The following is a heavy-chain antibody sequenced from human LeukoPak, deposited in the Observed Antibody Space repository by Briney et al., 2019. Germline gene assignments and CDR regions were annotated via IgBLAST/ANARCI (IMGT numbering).Heavy chain of an antibody. V-gene: IGHV4-59*01. J-gene: IGHJ3*02. CDR2: IYYSGST. CDR3: ARVAGEIGWAFDI. Sequence: SETLSLTCTVSGGSISSYYWSWVRQPPGRGLEWIGFIYYSGSTNYNPSLRSRVTISVDTSKNQFSLNLSSVTAADTAVYYCARVAGEIGWAFDIWGQGTMVTVSS. D-gene: IGHD3-10*01. CDR1: GGSISSYY.